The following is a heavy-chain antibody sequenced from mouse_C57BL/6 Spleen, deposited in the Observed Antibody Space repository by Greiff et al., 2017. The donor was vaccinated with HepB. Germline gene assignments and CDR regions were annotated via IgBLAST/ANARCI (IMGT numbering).Heavy chain of an antibody. CDR3: ARPLPWFAY. CDR1: GFTFSSYG. J-gene: IGHJ3*01. CDR2: ISSGGSYT. Sequence: EVKVVESGGDLVKPGGSLKLSCAASGFTFSSYGMSWVRQTPDKRLEWVATISSGGSYTYYPDSVKGRFTISRDNAKNTLYLQMSSLKSEDTAMYYCARPLPWFAYWGQGTLVTVSA. V-gene: IGHV5-6*01.